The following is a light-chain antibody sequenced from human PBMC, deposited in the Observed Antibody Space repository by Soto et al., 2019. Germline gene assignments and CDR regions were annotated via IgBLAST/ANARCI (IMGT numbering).Light chain of an antibody. V-gene: IGLV2-14*03. CDR2: DVN. J-gene: IGLJ2*01. CDR1: SRDVGAYNY. CDR3: SSYASGITLVL. Sequence: QPVLTQPASVSGSPGQSITISCTGTSRDVGAYNYVSWYQQVPGKAPKLIIYDVNNRPSGVSSRFSGSRSGNTASLTVSGLQAEDEADYYCSSYASGITLVLFGGGTKLTVL.